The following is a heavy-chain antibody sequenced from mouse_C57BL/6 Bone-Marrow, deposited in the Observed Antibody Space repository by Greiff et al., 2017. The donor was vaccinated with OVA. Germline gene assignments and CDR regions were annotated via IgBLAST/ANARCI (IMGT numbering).Heavy chain of an antibody. V-gene: IGHV10-1*01. CDR2: IRSKSNSYAT. CDR3: VRGWGVFCDD. Sequence: DVQLVQSGGGLVQPKGSLKLSCAASGFSFTTYAMNWVRQAPGQGLEWVARIRSKSNSYATYYADSMKDRFTISRDDSESMLYLQMNNLKTEDASMYYCVRGWGVFCDDWGQGTTLTVSS. D-gene: IGHD1-1*02. CDR1: GFSFTTYA. J-gene: IGHJ2*01.